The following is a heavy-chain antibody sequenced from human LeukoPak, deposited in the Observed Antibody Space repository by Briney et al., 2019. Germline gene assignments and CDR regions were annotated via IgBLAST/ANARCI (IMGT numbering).Heavy chain of an antibody. Sequence: SETLSLTCTVSGGSISSGSYYWSWIRQPAGKGLEWIGRIYTSGSTNYNPSLKSRVTISVDTSKNQFSLKLSSVTAADTAVYYCARGRHFDGSSWYVWGYNWFDPWGQGTLVTVSS. CDR3: ARGRHFDGSSWYVWGYNWFDP. CDR2: IYTSGST. J-gene: IGHJ5*02. V-gene: IGHV4-61*02. D-gene: IGHD6-13*01. CDR1: GGSISSGSYY.